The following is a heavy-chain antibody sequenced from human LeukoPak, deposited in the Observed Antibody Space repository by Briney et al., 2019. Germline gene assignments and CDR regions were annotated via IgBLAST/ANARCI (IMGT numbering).Heavy chain of an antibody. CDR1: GYSISSGYY. J-gene: IGHJ4*02. V-gene: IGHV4-38-2*02. D-gene: IGHD6-19*01. Sequence: SETLSLTCTVSGYSISSGYYWGWIRQPPGKGLEWIGSIYHSGSTYYNPSLKSRVTISVDTSKNQFSLKLSSVTAADTAVYYCARGAVDSSGWLLRYWGQGTLVTVSS. CDR2: IYHSGST. CDR3: ARGAVDSSGWLLRY.